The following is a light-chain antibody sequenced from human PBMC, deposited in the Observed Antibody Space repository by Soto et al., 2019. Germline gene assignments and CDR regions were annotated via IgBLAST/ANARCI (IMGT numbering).Light chain of an antibody. J-gene: IGKJ4*01. CDR2: DAS. CDR1: QSVSSY. V-gene: IGKV3-11*01. CDR3: QQRSNWPPAT. Sequence: EIVLTQSPATLSLSPGERATLSCRASQSVSSYLAWYQQKPGQAPRLLIYDASNRATGITARFSGSGSGTDFTLTISSLEPEDFAVYYCQQRSNWPPATFGGGTKVEIK.